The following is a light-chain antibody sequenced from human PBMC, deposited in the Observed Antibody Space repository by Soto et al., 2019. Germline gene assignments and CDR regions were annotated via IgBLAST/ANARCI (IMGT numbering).Light chain of an antibody. V-gene: IGLV2-14*01. CDR2: EVS. CDR1: SSDVGNYNY. CDR3: SSDTTSRTWV. J-gene: IGLJ3*02. Sequence: QSALTQPASVSGSPGQSITISCTGTSSDVGNYNYVSWYQHHPGKAPKLMIYEVSYRPSGVSVRFSGSKSGNTASLTISGLQAEDEANYYCSSDTTSRTWVFGGGTKLTVL.